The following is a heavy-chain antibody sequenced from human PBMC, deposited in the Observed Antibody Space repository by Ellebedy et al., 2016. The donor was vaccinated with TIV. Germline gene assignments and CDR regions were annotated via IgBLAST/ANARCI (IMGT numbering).Heavy chain of an antibody. Sequence: ASVKVSCXASGYPFTGYFIHWVRQAPGQGLEWMGWLSPNTGDTKYGEKFRGRVTMTGDTSTNTVYMELTGLTSDDMAIYYCARSIAGASHGDDSWGQGTLVTVSS. V-gene: IGHV1-2*02. D-gene: IGHD1-26*01. CDR1: GYPFTGYF. CDR2: LSPNTGDT. CDR3: ARSIAGASHGDDS. J-gene: IGHJ5*01.